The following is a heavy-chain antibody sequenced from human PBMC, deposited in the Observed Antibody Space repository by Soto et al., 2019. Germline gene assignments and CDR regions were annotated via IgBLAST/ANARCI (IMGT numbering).Heavy chain of an antibody. Sequence: SETLSLTCTVSGDSISSYSWSWIRQPPGKGLEWIGSIYFSGSTYYNPSLKSRVTISVDTSKNQFSLKLSSMTAADTAVYYCARPMYFYGSGSYPWFDPWGQGTLVTVSS. D-gene: IGHD3-10*01. CDR2: IYFSGST. V-gene: IGHV4-59*05. CDR3: ARPMYFYGSGSYPWFDP. J-gene: IGHJ5*02. CDR1: GDSISSYS.